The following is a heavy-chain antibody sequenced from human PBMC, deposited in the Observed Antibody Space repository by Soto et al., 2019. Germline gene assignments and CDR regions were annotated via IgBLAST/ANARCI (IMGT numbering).Heavy chain of an antibody. CDR2: VSLTGDRT. CDR1: RFSFSSYE. Sequence: EVQLLESGGGLVQPGGSLRLSCVASRFSFSSYEMSWVRQAAGMGLEWVSRVSLTGDRTNYAGSVKGRFTVSRDNFKNTLYLEMDSLRPEDTAIYYCARGGGYCTPTSCAIDSWGRGTPVTVSS. V-gene: IGHV3-23*01. CDR3: ARGGGYCTPTSCAIDS. D-gene: IGHD2-8*01. J-gene: IGHJ4*02.